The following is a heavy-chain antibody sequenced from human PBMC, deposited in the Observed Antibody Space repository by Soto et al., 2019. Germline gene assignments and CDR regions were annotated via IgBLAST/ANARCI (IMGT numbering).Heavy chain of an antibody. CDR3: AREGGSVGITMVRGFHNWVDP. J-gene: IGHJ5*02. CDR1: GGSISSGGYY. V-gene: IGHV4-31*03. CDR2: IYYSGST. Sequence: QVQLQESGPGLVKPSQTLSLTCTVSGGSISSGGYYWSWIRQHPGKGLEWIGYIYYSGSTYYNPSLSRRVTISVDSAKNQFSLRLSSVTAAGPAVYYCAREGGSVGITMVRGFHNWVDPWGQGTLVTVSS. D-gene: IGHD3-10*01.